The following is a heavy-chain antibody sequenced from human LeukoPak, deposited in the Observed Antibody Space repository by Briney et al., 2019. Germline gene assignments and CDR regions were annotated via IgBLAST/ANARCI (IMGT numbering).Heavy chain of an antibody. Sequence: GGSLRLSCAASAFTFNNYAMNWVRQAPGKGLEWVANINPAGSETYYVDSVKGRFTVSRDNARNSLYLQMNWLRGEDTAVYYCLAGGGYWGQGTLVSVSS. V-gene: IGHV3-7*01. CDR3: LAGGGY. CDR2: INPAGSET. J-gene: IGHJ4*02. D-gene: IGHD3-16*01. CDR1: AFTFNNYA.